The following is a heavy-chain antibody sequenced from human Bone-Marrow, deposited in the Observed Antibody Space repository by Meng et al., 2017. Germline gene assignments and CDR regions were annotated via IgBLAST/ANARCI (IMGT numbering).Heavy chain of an antibody. Sequence: ASVKVSCKVSGYTLTELSMHWVRQAPGKGLEWMGGFDPDDGETIYAQKFQDRVTLTRNTSINTAYMELSSLRSEDTAVYYCARVRWPRSGEWGFDPWGQGTLVTVSS. CDR3: ARVRWPRSGEWGFDP. J-gene: IGHJ5*02. V-gene: IGHV1-24*01. CDR2: FDPDDGET. D-gene: IGHD5-12*01. CDR1: GYTLTELS.